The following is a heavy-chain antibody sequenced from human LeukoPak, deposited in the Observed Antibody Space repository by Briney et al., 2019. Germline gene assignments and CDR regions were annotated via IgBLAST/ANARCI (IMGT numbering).Heavy chain of an antibody. V-gene: IGHV3-48*04. CDR1: GFTFSSYS. D-gene: IGHD2-15*01. J-gene: IGHJ4*02. Sequence: GGSLRLSCVVSGFTFSSYSMNWVRQAPGKGLEWVSYISGSSGTIYYADSVKGRFTISRDNAKNSLYLQMNSLRAEDTAVYYCARDLADIDDYWGQGTLVTVSS. CDR2: ISGSSGTI. CDR3: ARDLADIDDY.